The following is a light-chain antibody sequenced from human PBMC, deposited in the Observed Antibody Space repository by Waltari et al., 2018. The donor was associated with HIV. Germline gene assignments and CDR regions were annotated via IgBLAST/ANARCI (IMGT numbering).Light chain of an antibody. CDR3: QQLDSYTQIT. Sequence: DIQLTQSPSFLSASVGARVTITCRASQAISSYLAWNQQKPGKAPKLLIYAASTLQSGVPSRFSGSGAGTEFTRTIGSLQPEDFATYYCQQLDSYTQITFGGGTKVEIK. CDR2: AAS. V-gene: IGKV1-9*01. J-gene: IGKJ4*01. CDR1: QAISSY.